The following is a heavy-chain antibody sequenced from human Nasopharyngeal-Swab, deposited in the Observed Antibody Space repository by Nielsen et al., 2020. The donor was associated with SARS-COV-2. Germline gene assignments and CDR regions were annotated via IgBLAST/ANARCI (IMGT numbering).Heavy chain of an antibody. J-gene: IGHJ2*01. Sequence: SLKISCAASGFTFDYYPMHWVRQAPGEGLEWVSGITWNSGSMGYADSVKGRFTISRDNAKNSLYLQMNSLRAEDTAVYYCARLSGSSWDFDLWGRGTLVTVSS. V-gene: IGHV3-9*01. CDR3: ARLSGSSWDFDL. D-gene: IGHD6-13*01. CDR1: GFTFDYYP. CDR2: ITWNSGSM.